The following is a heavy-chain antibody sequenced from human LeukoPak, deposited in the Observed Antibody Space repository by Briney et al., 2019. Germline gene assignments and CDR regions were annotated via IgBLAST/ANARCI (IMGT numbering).Heavy chain of an antibody. D-gene: IGHD5-18*01. V-gene: IGHV1-69*13. Sequence: GASVNVSCKASGGTFSSYAISWVRQAPGQGLEWMGGIIPIFGTANYAQKFQGRVTITADESTSAAYMELSSLRSEDTAVYYCAREGDTAMFYWGQGTLVTVSS. CDR1: GGTFSSYA. J-gene: IGHJ4*02. CDR2: IIPIFGTA. CDR3: AREGDTAMFY.